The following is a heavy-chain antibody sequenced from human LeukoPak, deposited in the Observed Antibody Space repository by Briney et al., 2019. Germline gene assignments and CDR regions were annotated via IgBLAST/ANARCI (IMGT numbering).Heavy chain of an antibody. D-gene: IGHD3-22*01. J-gene: IGHJ4*02. Sequence: ASVKVSCKASGYTFTSYDINWVRQATGQGLEWMGWMNPNSGNTGYAQKFQGRVTMTRNTSISTAYMELSSLRSEDTAVYYCARGGPTYYYDSSGHSPAQDHFDYWGQGTLVTVSS. CDR3: ARGGPTYYYDSSGHSPAQDHFDY. CDR2: MNPNSGNT. CDR1: GYTFTSYD. V-gene: IGHV1-8*01.